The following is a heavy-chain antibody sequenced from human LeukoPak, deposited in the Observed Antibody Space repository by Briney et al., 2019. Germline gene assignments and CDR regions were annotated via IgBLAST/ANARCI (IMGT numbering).Heavy chain of an antibody. J-gene: IGHJ5*02. D-gene: IGHD1-26*01. CDR1: GGSISTSIYR. V-gene: IGHV4-39*01. CDR3: ARQLSGTYNWFDP. CDR2: IYYSGST. Sequence: SATLSLTCTVSGGSISTSIYRWGWIRQPPGKGLEWIGSIYYSGSTYYNPSLKSRVTMSVDTSKNQFSLRLSSVTAADTAEYYCARQLSGTYNWFDPWGQGTLVTVSS.